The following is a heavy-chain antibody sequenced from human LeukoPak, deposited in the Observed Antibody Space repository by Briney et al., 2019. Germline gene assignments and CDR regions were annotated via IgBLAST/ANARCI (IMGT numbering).Heavy chain of an antibody. V-gene: IGHV3-21*01. J-gene: IGHJ6*02. CDR3: ARKNSNYYYGMDV. CDR2: ISSSSSYI. Sequence: GGSLRLSCAASGYTFSSYSMNWVRQAPGKGLEWVSSISSSSSYIYYADSVKGRFTISRDNAKNSLYLQMNSLRAEDTAVYYCARKNSNYYYGMDVWGQGTTVTVSS. CDR1: GYTFSSYS. D-gene: IGHD1-7*01.